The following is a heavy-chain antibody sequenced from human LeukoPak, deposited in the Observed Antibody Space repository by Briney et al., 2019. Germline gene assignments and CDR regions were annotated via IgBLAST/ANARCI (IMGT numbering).Heavy chain of an antibody. CDR2: IIPIFGTA. D-gene: IGHD3-22*01. CDR1: GGTFSSYA. Sequence: ASVKVSCKASGGTFSSYAISWVRQAPGQGLEWMGRIIPIFGTANYAQKFQGRVTITTDESTSTAYMELSSLRSEDTAVYYCARDITYYDSSGYYFDYWGQGTLVTVSS. CDR3: ARDITYYDSSGYYFDY. J-gene: IGHJ4*02. V-gene: IGHV1-69*05.